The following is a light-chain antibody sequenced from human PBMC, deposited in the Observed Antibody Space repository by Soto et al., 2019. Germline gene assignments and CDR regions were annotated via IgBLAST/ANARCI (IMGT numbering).Light chain of an antibody. CDR3: QQYIDWPYT. CDR1: QSVSSKY. CDR2: GAS. V-gene: IGKV3-20*01. J-gene: IGKJ2*01. Sequence: DIVLTQSPGTLSLSPGERATLSCRASQSVSSKYLAWYQQKPGQAPRVLIYGASIRATGIPERFSGGGSGTDFTLTITRLEPEDFAVYYCQQYIDWPYTFGQGTNLEIK.